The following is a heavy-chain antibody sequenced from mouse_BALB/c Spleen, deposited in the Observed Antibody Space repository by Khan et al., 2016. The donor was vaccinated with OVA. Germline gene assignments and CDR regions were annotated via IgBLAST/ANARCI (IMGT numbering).Heavy chain of an antibody. CDR2: INPSNGYT. D-gene: IGHD2-14*01. J-gene: IGHJ3*01. CDR3: VRDWCYYRNDGWFAY. Sequence: VELVESGAELARPGASVKMSCKASGYTFTSYTIHWIKLRPGQGLEWIGYINPSNGYTNYNQKFKDKATLTADKSSTTAYMQLSSLTSDDSAVYNWVRDWCYYRNDGWFAYWGQGILVTVSA. V-gene: IGHV1-4*01. CDR1: GYTFTSYT.